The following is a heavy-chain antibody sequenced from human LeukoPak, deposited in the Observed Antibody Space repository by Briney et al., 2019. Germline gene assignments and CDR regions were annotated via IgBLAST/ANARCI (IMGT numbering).Heavy chain of an antibody. V-gene: IGHV4-4*07. CDR3: ARDFYDFWSGYYAEYYYYYMDV. Sequence: SETLSLTCTVSGGSISSYYWSWIRQPAGKGLEWIGRIYTNGGTNYNPSLKSRVTMSVDTSKNQFSLKLSSVTAADTAVYYCARDFYDFWSGYYAEYYYYYMDVWGKGTTVTVSS. J-gene: IGHJ6*03. CDR1: GGSISSYY. CDR2: IYTNGGT. D-gene: IGHD3-3*01.